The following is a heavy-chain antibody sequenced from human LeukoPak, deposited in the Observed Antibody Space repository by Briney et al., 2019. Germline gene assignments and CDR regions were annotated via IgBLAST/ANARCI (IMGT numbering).Heavy chain of an antibody. CDR2: IYTSGST. D-gene: IGHD6-19*01. V-gene: IGHV4-4*07. J-gene: IGHJ5*02. CDR3: AKGAGPPWFDP. Sequence: PSETLSLTCTVSGGSISSDYWSWIRQPDGKGLEWIGRIYTSGSTNYNPSLKSRVSMSVDTSTNQFSLKLSSVTAADTAVYYCAKGAGPPWFDPWGQGTLVTVSS. CDR1: GGSISSDY.